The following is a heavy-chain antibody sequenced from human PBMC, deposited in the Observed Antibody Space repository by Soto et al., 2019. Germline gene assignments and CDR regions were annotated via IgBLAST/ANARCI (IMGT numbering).Heavy chain of an antibody. CDR1: GGTFSSYA. J-gene: IGHJ5*02. CDR3: AREVVLVPAAPPNWFDP. D-gene: IGHD2-2*01. CDR2: IIPIFGTA. Sequence: QVQLVQSGAEVKKPGSSVKVSCKASGGTFSSYAISWVRQAPGQGLEWMGGIIPIFGTANYAQKFQGRVTITAEEATTRASMERSSLRSEDTAVYYCAREVVLVPAAPPNWFDPWGQGTLVTVSS. V-gene: IGHV1-69*12.